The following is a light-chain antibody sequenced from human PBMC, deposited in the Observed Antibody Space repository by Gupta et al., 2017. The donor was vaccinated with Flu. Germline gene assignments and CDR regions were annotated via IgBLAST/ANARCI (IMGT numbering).Light chain of an antibody. V-gene: IGKV1-5*03. CDR2: KAS. CDR3: QQYNTYCT. CDR1: QSISTW. J-gene: IGKJ2*02. Sequence: VGDRVTITCRASQSISTWLAWYQQKPGKAPKLLISKASSLESGVPSRFSGSGSGTDFTLTISSLQPDDFATYYCQQYNTYCTFGQGTKLEIQ.